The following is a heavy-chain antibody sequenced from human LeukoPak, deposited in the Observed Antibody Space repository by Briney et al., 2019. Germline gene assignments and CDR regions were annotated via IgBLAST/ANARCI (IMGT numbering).Heavy chain of an antibody. D-gene: IGHD3-10*01. CDR1: GHTLTELS. Sequence: APVKVSCKVSGHTLTELSIHWVRQAPGKGLEWMGGFDPEDVETIYAQKFQGRVTMTEDTSIETTYMELSSLTSEDTAVYYCATGHHYGSGRLPQAMDVWGKGTTVIVSS. CDR2: FDPEDVET. CDR3: ATGHHYGSGRLPQAMDV. J-gene: IGHJ6*04. V-gene: IGHV1-24*01.